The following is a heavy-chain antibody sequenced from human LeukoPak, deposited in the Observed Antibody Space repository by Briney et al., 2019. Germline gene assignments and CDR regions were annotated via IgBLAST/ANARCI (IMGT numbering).Heavy chain of an antibody. CDR1: GYSFSTNW. J-gene: IGHJ4*02. D-gene: IGHD3-22*01. Sequence: GESLNISCKGSGYSFSTNWIGWVRQMPGKGLEWMGIIYPGDSDTRYSPSFQGQVTISVDKSISTAYLQWSSLKASDTAMYYCARRSYDSSVYYRYMYYFDYWGQGTLVTVSS. CDR2: IYPGDSDT. CDR3: ARRSYDSSVYYRYMYYFDY. V-gene: IGHV5-51*01.